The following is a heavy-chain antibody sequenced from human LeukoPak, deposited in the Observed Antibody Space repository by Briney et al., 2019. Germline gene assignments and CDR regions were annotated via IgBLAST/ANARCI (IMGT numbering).Heavy chain of an antibody. Sequence: ETLSLTCTVSGYSISSGYYWGWIRQPPGKGLEWIGSIYHSGSTYYNPSLKSRVTISVDTSKNQFSLKLSSATAADTAVYYCARKGATVTTPFDYWGQGTLVTVSS. CDR3: ARKGATVTTPFDY. V-gene: IGHV4-38-2*02. CDR2: IYHSGST. J-gene: IGHJ4*02. D-gene: IGHD4-17*01. CDR1: GYSISSGYY.